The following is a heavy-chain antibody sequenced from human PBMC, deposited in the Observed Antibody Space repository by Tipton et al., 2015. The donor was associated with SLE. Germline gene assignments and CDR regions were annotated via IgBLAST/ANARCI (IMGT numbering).Heavy chain of an antibody. V-gene: IGHV3-48*01. J-gene: IGHJ4*02. CDR2: ISSSSSSI. Sequence: GSLRLSCAASGFMFSSYSMNWVRQAPGKGLEWVSYISSSSSSIYYADSVKGRLTISRDNAKNSLYLQMNSLRAEDTAVYYCARAEYSYGRDYFDYWGQGTLVTVSS. D-gene: IGHD5-18*01. CDR1: GFMFSSYS. CDR3: ARAEYSYGRDYFDY.